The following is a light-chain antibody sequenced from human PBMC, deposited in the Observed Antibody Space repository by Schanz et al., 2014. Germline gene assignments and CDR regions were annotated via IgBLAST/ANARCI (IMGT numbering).Light chain of an antibody. CDR1: QSITHL. V-gene: IGKV1-5*01. J-gene: IGKJ1*01. CDR2: DAS. Sequence: DIQMTQSPSTLSASVGDRVTITCRARQSITHLLAWYQQKPGRAPKLLIYDASTLERGVPSRFSGSGSGTEFTLTITSLQPDDFATYYCQQYNSYLWTFGQGTKVEIK. CDR3: QQYNSYLWT.